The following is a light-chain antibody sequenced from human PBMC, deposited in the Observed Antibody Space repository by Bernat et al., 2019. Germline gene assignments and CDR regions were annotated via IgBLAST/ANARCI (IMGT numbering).Light chain of an antibody. V-gene: IGLV2-23*02. CDR3: CSYTNTTIV. J-gene: IGLJ3*02. Sequence: QSALTQPASVSGSPGQSITISCTGNSSDVGTYNLFSWYQQYPGKAPELMIYEVNKRPTGVSPRFSGSKSGNTASLTISGLQASDEAEYYCCSYTNTTIVFGGGTKLTV. CDR2: EVN. CDR1: SSDVGTYNL.